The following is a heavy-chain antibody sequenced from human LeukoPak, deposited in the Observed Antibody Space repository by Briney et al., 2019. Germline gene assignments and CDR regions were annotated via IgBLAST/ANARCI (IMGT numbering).Heavy chain of an antibody. V-gene: IGHV4-39*01. J-gene: IGHJ4*02. CDR1: GGSISSSSYY. CDR2: IYYSGST. CDR3: ARTNNPYDFWSGYYRGGFDY. D-gene: IGHD3-3*01. Sequence: SETLSLTCTVSGGSISSSSYYWGWIRQPPGKGLEWIGSIYYSGSTYYNPSLKSRVTISVDTSKNQFSLKLSSVTAADTAVYYCARTNNPYDFWSGYYRGGFDYWGQGTLVTVSS.